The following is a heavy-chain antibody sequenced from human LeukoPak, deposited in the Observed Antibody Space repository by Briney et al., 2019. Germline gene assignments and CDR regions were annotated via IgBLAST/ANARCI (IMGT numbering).Heavy chain of an antibody. CDR3: ARERTGDAFDI. Sequence: SETLSLTCTVSGGSISSYYWSWIRQPPGKGLEWIGYNYYSGSTNYNPSLKSRVTISVDTSKNQFSLKLSSVTAADTAVYYCARERTGDAFDIWGQGTMVTVSS. J-gene: IGHJ3*02. CDR1: GGSISSYY. D-gene: IGHD1/OR15-1a*01. CDR2: NYYSGST. V-gene: IGHV4-59*01.